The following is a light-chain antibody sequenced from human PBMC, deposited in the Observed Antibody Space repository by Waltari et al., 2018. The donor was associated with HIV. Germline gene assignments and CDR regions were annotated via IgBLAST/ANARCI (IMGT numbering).Light chain of an antibody. CDR1: SSDIGHYKY. CDR3: SSYISTTTL. J-gene: IGLJ1*01. CDR2: EVS. V-gene: IGLV2-14*01. Sequence: QSAPTQPASVSGSPGQSITISFTGPSSDIGHYKYVSWYQQSPGKAHKLMIYEVSNRPSGVSNRFSGSKSGNTASLTISGLQAEDEADYYCSSYISTTTLFGTGTKVTVL.